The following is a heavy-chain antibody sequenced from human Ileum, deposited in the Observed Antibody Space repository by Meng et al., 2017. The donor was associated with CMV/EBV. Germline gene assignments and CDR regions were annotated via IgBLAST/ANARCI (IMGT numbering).Heavy chain of an antibody. D-gene: IGHD2-2*01. CDR3: VRAGSLNVVVPAATPYNWFDP. CDR2: INPNSGGT. J-gene: IGHJ5*02. CDR1: GYTFTGYY. V-gene: IGHV1-2*02. Sequence: ASVKVSCKASGYTFTGYYMHWVRQAPGQGLEWMGWINPNSGGTNYAQKFQGRVTMTRDTSISTAYMELSRLRCDDTAVYYCVRAGSLNVVVPAATPYNWFDPWGQGTLVTVSS.